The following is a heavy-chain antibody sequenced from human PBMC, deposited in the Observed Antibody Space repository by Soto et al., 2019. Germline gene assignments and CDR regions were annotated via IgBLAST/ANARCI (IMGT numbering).Heavy chain of an antibody. CDR1: GFTFSSYG. D-gene: IGHD2-2*01. CDR3: ARSYIVVVPAANPLDY. Sequence: PGGSLRLSCAASGFTFSSYGMHWVRQAPGKGLEWVAVIWYDGSNKYYADSVKGRFTISRDNSKNTLYLQMNSLRAEDTAVYYCARSYIVVVPAANPLDYWGQGTLVTVSS. V-gene: IGHV3-33*01. J-gene: IGHJ4*02. CDR2: IWYDGSNK.